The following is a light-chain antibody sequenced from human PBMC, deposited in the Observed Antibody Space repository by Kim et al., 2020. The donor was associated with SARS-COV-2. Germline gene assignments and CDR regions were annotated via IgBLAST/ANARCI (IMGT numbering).Light chain of an antibody. CDR1: SGHSSYA. V-gene: IGLV4-69*01. Sequence: SVKLTCTLGSGHSSYAIACHQQQPEKGPRYLMKLNSDGSHSKGDGIPDRFSGSSSGAERYLTISSLQSEDEADYYCQTWGTGIQVFGGGTQLTVL. CDR3: QTWGTGIQV. J-gene: IGLJ2*01. CDR2: LNSDGSH.